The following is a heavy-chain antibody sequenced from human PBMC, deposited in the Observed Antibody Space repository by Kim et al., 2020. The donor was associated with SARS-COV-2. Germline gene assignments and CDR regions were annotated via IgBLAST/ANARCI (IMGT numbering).Heavy chain of an antibody. CDR1: GYTFTSYG. CDR3: ARVRVYYGSQTFYGMDV. D-gene: IGHD3-10*01. CDR2: ISAYNGNT. J-gene: IGHJ6*02. Sequence: ASVKVSCKASGYTFTSYGISWVRQAPGQGLEWMGWISAYNGNTNYAQKLQGRVTMTTDTSTSTAYMELRSLRSDDTAVYYCARVRVYYGSQTFYGMDVWGQRTTVTVS. V-gene: IGHV1-18*04.